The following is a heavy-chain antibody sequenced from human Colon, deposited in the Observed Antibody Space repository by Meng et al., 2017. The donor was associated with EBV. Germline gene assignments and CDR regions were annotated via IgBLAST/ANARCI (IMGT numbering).Heavy chain of an antibody. CDR2: IYHGGNT. CDR1: GASISSNNW. CDR3: ARGNAYNAPSFDY. D-gene: IGHD5-24*01. Sequence: QGQWQEAGPGPVEPSGTLSLPCAVAGASISSNNWWSWVRQPPGKGLEWIGEIYHGGNTNYNPSLKSRVTISVDRSNDQFSLSLSSVTAADTAVYYCARGNAYNAPSFDYWGQGTLVTVSS. V-gene: IGHV4-4*02. J-gene: IGHJ4*02.